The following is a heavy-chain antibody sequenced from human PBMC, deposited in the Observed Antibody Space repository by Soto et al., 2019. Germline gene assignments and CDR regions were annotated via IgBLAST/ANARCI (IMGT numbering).Heavy chain of an antibody. CDR1: GDSISSYY. CDR3: ARLSEYYYYGMDV. V-gene: IGHV4-59*01. CDR2: IYYSGST. Sequence: SETLSLTCTVSGDSISSYYWSWIRQPPGKGLEWIGYIYYSGSTNYNPSLKSRVTISVDTSKNQFSLKLSSVTAADTAVYYCARLSEYYYYGMDVWGQGTTVTVSS. D-gene: IGHD3-16*02. J-gene: IGHJ6*02.